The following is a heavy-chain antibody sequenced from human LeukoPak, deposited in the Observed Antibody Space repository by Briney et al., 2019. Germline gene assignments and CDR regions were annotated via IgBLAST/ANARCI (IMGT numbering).Heavy chain of an antibody. Sequence: SETLSLTCAVYGGSFSGYYWSWIRQPPGKGLEWIGEINHSGSTNYNPSLKSRVTISVDTSKNQFSLKLSSVTAADTAVYYCARMRNLGRSAAVRGTFDYWGQGTLVTVSS. CDR1: GGSFSGYY. J-gene: IGHJ4*02. V-gene: IGHV4-34*01. D-gene: IGHD6-13*01. CDR2: INHSGST. CDR3: ARMRNLGRSAAVRGTFDY.